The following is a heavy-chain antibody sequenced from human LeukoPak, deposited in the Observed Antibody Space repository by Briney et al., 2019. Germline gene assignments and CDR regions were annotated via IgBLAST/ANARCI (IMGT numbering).Heavy chain of an antibody. V-gene: IGHV4-34*01. D-gene: IGHD6-19*01. J-gene: IGHJ4*02. CDR1: GGSFSGYY. CDR3: ARQWLISPLFDY. CDR2: INHSGST. Sequence: SETLSLTCAVYGGSFSGYYWSWIRQPPGKGLEWIGEINHSGSTNYNPSLRSRVTVLVHTSKNQLSLKLSSVTAADTAVYYCARQWLISPLFDYWGQGTLVTVSS.